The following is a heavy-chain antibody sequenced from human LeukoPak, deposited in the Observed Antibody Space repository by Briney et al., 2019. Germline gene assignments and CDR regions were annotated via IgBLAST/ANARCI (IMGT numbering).Heavy chain of an antibody. D-gene: IGHD3-10*01. Sequence: SQTLSLTCTVSGGSISSGSYYWSWIRQPAGKGLEWIGRIYTSGSTNYNPSLKSRVTISVDTSKNQFSLKLSSVTAADTAVYYCARGATMVRIHYYYYMDVWGNGTTVTVSS. CDR1: GGSISSGSYY. CDR3: ARGATMVRIHYYYYMDV. V-gene: IGHV4-61*02. J-gene: IGHJ6*03. CDR2: IYTSGST.